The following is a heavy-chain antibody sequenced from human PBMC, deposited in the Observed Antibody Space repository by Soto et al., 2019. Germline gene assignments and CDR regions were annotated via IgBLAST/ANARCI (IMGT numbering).Heavy chain of an antibody. D-gene: IGHD1-26*01. CDR3: ASHPSGNGVY. J-gene: IGHJ4*02. CDR2: IYNSGST. CDR1: GGSISSGNYY. V-gene: IGHV4-61*01. Sequence: PSETLSLTCTVSGGSISSGNYYWTWIRQPPGKGLEWIGYIYNSGSTNYNPSLKSRVTISVDTSKNQFSLKLTSVTAADTAVYYCASHPSGNGVYWGQGILVTVS.